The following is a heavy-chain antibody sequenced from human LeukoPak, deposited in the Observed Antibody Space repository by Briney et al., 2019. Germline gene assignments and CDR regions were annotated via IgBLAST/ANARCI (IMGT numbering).Heavy chain of an antibody. CDR3: ARYLRTSTTYYMDV. Sequence: SETLSLTCTVSGASISGYYWSWIRQSPGKALEWIGYIYYSGSTNYNPSLKSRVTMSVDTSKNQFSLSLNSMTAADTAVYHCARYLRTSTTYYMDVWGKGTTVTVSS. V-gene: IGHV4-59*01. CDR1: GASISGYY. D-gene: IGHD1-14*01. J-gene: IGHJ6*03. CDR2: IYYSGST.